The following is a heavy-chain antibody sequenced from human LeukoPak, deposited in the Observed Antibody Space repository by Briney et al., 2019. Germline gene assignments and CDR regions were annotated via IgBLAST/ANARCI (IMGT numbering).Heavy chain of an antibody. CDR2: ISGTGDVS. CDR3: TRVGYIDEGIDY. Sequence: HSGGSLRPSCAASGFTFSDYSMRWVRQAPGKGLEWVSSISGTGDVSKYADSVKGRFTISRDNAKNSLYLQMNSLRAEDTAIYYCTRVGYIDEGIDYWGQGTLVTVSS. D-gene: IGHD5-24*01. V-gene: IGHV3-23*01. CDR1: GFTFSDYS. J-gene: IGHJ4*02.